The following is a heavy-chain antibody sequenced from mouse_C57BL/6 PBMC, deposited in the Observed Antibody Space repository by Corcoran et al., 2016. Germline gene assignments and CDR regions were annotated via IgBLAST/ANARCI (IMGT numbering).Heavy chain of an antibody. CDR2: IYWDDDK. D-gene: IGHD2-3*01. Sequence: VTLKESGPGILQSSQTLSLTCSFSGFSLSTSGMGVSWIRQPSGKGLEWLAHIYWDDDKRYNPSLKSRLTISKDTSRNQVFLKITSVDTADTATYYCARNRGDGYYWFAYWGQGTLVTVSA. J-gene: IGHJ3*01. CDR3: ARNRGDGYYWFAY. V-gene: IGHV8-12*01. CDR1: GFSLSTSGMG.